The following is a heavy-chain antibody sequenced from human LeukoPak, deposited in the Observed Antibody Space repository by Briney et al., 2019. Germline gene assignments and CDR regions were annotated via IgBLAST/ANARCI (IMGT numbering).Heavy chain of an antibody. Sequence: ASVKVSCKASGGTFSSYAISWVRQAPGQGLEWMGRIIPIPGIANYAQKFQGRVTITADKSTSTAYMELSSLRSEDTAVYYCARGGGSVGYCSSTSCGYYYMDVWGKGTTVTVSS. D-gene: IGHD2-2*01. V-gene: IGHV1-69*04. CDR3: ARGGGSVGYCSSTSCGYYYMDV. CDR1: GGTFSSYA. J-gene: IGHJ6*03. CDR2: IIPIPGIA.